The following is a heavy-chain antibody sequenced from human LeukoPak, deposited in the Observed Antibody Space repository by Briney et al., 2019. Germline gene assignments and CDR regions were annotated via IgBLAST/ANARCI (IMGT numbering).Heavy chain of an antibody. J-gene: IGHJ5*02. Sequence: SETLSLTCTVSGGSIRSYYWSWIRQPAGKGLEWIGRIYTSGSTNYNPSLKSRVTMSVDTSKNQFSLKLSSVTAADTAVYYCARNIGYSSSKYNWFDPWGQGTLVTVSS. CDR1: GGSIRSYY. CDR2: IYTSGST. D-gene: IGHD6-13*01. V-gene: IGHV4-4*07. CDR3: ARNIGYSSSKYNWFDP.